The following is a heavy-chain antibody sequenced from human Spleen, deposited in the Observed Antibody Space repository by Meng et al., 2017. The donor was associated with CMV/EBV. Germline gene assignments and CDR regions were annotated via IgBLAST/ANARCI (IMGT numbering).Heavy chain of an antibody. Sequence: GESLKISCEASGFTFRRYAMNWVRQAPGKGLEWVSTISGGGGNTYYADSVKGRFTISRDNPKNTLYLQMNSLRAEDTAIYYCAKDRPPIVVVPAATFDYWGQGTLVTVSS. D-gene: IGHD2-2*01. V-gene: IGHV3-23*01. CDR2: ISGGGGNT. CDR3: AKDRPPIVVVPAATFDY. CDR1: GFTFRRYA. J-gene: IGHJ4*02.